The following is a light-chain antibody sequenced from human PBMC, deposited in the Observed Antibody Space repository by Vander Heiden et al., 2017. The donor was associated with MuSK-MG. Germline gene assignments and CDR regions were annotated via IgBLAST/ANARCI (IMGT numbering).Light chain of an antibody. CDR1: QSVGSN. J-gene: IGKJ1*01. Sequence: EIVMTQSPATLSVSPGERATLSCRASQSVGSNLAWYQQKPGQAPRLLIYGTSTRATGIPARFSGSGYGTEFSLTISSRQSEDFAVYYCQQHNNWPPWTFGQGTKVEI. CDR3: QQHNNWPPWT. V-gene: IGKV3-15*01. CDR2: GTS.